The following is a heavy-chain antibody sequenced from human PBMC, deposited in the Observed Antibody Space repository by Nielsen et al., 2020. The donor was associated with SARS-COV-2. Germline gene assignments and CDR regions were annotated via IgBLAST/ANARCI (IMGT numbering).Heavy chain of an antibody. CDR1: GFTFSSYA. CDR3: AISSSWYRTDFDY. D-gene: IGHD6-13*01. Sequence: ETLSLTCAASGFTFSSYAMSWVRQAPGKGLEWVSAISGSGGSTYYADSVKGRFTISRDNSKNTLYLQMNSLRAEDTAVYYCAISSSWYRTDFDYWGQGTLVTVSS. J-gene: IGHJ4*02. CDR2: ISGSGGST. V-gene: IGHV3-23*01.